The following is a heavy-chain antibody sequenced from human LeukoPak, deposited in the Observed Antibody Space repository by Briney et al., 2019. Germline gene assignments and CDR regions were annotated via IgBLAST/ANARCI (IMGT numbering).Heavy chain of an antibody. J-gene: IGHJ1*01. Sequence: GGSLRLSCAASGFTVSSNYMSWVRQAPGKGLEGVSVIYSGGSTYYADSVKGRFTISRDNSKNTLYLQMNSLRAEDTAVYYCASVYGDYDAEYFQHWGQGTLVTVSS. CDR3: ASVYGDYDAEYFQH. D-gene: IGHD4-17*01. CDR1: GFTVSSNY. CDR2: IYSGGST. V-gene: IGHV3-66*01.